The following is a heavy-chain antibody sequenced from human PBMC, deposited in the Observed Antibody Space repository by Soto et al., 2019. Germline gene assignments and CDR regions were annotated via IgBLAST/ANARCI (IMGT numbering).Heavy chain of an antibody. CDR1: GGSISSGGYY. V-gene: IGHV4-31*03. J-gene: IGHJ2*01. Sequence: QVQLQESGPGLVKPSQTLSLTCTVSGGSISSGGYYWSWIRQHPGKGLEWIGYIYYSGSTYYNPSLKSRVTISVDTSKTQFSLMLCSVTVADTAVYYCARIGGDYLGFRYFDLWVRGTLVTVSS. CDR2: IYYSGST. D-gene: IGHD4-17*01. CDR3: ARIGGDYLGFRYFDL.